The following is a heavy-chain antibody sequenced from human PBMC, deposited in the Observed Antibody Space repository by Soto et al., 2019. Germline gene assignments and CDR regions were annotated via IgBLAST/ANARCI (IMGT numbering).Heavy chain of an antibody. CDR1: GYTLTELS. CDR3: AHLGSYGSGSYYLGFDY. CDR2: FDPEDGET. D-gene: IGHD3-10*01. Sequence: ASVKVSCKVSGYTLTELSMHWVRQAPGKGLEWMGGFDPEDGETIYAQKFQGRVTMTEDTSTDTAYMELSSLRSEDTAVYYCAHLGSYGSGSYYLGFDYWGQGTLVTVSS. V-gene: IGHV1-24*01. J-gene: IGHJ4*02.